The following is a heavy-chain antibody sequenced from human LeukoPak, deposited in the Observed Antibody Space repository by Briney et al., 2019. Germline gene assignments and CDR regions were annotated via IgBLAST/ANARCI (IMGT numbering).Heavy chain of an antibody. Sequence: SETLSLTCTVSGYSISSGFYWGWIRQPPGKGLEWIGYIYYSGSTNYNPSLKSRVTISVDTSKNQFSLKLSSVTAADTAVYYCARLGYSSLYFDYWGQGTLVTVSS. V-gene: IGHV4-61*01. CDR1: GYSISSGFY. CDR3: ARLGYSSLYFDY. D-gene: IGHD3-22*01. CDR2: IYYSGST. J-gene: IGHJ4*02.